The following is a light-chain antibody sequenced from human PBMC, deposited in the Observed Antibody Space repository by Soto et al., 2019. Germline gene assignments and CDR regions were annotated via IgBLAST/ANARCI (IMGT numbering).Light chain of an antibody. CDR1: HSISSW. CDR3: QQYIRPRT. J-gene: IGKJ2*02. Sequence: EIQVTQSPSTLSASVGDRVTITCRTSHSISSWLAWNQHRPGQAPKLLVYNADNLEIVVPYRFSGSGSGTEFTLTISGLQPDDFAPYHCQQYIRPRTFGQGTKLEIK. CDR2: NAD. V-gene: IGKV1-5*03.